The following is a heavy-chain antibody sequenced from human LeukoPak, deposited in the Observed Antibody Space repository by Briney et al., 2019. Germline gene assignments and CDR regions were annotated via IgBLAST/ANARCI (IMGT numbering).Heavy chain of an antibody. CDR3: TRTSYRYFDY. D-gene: IGHD1-26*01. J-gene: IGHJ4*02. Sequence: QPGRSLRLSCRASGFTFGDYAMSWVRQAPGKGLEWVSFIRSRVFGGTTDYAASVEGRFTISRDDSKSIAYLQMNSLKTEDTAVYYCTRTSYRYFDYWGQGTLVTVSS. CDR1: GFTFGDYA. CDR2: IRSRVFGGTT. V-gene: IGHV3-49*04.